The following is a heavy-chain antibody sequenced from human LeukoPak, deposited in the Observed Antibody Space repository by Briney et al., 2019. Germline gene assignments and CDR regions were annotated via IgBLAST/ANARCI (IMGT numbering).Heavy chain of an antibody. J-gene: IGHJ4*02. D-gene: IGHD1-26*01. Sequence: GGSLRLSCAASGFTFSTHTMTWVRHVPGKGLEWVSVISGGGGDATFYADSVKGRFTISRDNSKNTLYLQMNSLRAEDTAVYYCAKTSGSYSPPNDSWGQGTLVTVSS. CDR1: GFTFSTHT. CDR2: ISGGGGDAT. V-gene: IGHV3-23*01. CDR3: AKTSGSYSPPNDS.